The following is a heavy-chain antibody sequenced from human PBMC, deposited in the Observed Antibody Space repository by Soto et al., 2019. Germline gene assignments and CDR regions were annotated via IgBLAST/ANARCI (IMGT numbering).Heavy chain of an antibody. CDR3: ARAYCGGDCYPERYYYYGMDV. CDR2: INPSGGST. CDR1: GYTFTSYY. J-gene: IGHJ6*02. Sequence: ASVKVSCKASGYTFTSYYMHWVRQAPGQGLEWMGIINPSGGSTSYAQKLQGRVTMTRDTSTSTVYMELSSLRSEDTAVYYCARAYCGGDCYPERYYYYGMDVWGQGTTVTVSS. V-gene: IGHV1-46*01. D-gene: IGHD2-21*02.